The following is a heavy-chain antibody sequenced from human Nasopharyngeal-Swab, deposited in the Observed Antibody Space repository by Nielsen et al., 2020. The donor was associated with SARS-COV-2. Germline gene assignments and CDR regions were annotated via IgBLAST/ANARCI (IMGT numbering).Heavy chain of an antibody. CDR2: IDPSDSYT. CDR3: ARPLGYGGSSDFDS. V-gene: IGHV5-10-1*01. J-gene: IGHJ4*02. Sequence: GESLKISCKGSGYSFTSYWINWVRQMPGKGLEWMGRIDPSDSYTNYSPSFQGHVSISTDKSINTAYLQWSSLKASDTAMYYCARPLGYGGSSDFDSWGQGTLVTVSS. D-gene: IGHD2-15*01. CDR1: GYSFTSYW.